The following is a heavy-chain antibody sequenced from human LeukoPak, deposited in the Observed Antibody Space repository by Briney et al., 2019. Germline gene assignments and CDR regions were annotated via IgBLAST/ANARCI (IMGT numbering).Heavy chain of an antibody. Sequence: GGSLRLSCAASGFTFSSYAMSWVRQAPGKGLEWVSAISGSGGSNYADSVKGRFTISRDNSKNTLYLQMNSLRAEDTAVYYCARDGGYSNYANSMDVWGQGTTVTVSS. CDR3: ARDGGYSNYANSMDV. CDR1: GFTFSSYA. V-gene: IGHV3-23*01. D-gene: IGHD4-11*01. J-gene: IGHJ6*02. CDR2: ISGSGGS.